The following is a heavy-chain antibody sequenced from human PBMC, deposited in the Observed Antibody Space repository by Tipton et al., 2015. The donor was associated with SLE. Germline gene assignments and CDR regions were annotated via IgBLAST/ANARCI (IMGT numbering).Heavy chain of an antibody. CDR3: ARGLGDYYDSSGRRWFDP. CDR2: IYHSGST. Sequence: LRLSCTVSGYSISSGYYWGWIRQPPGKGLEWIGSIYHSGSTYYNSSLKSRVTISVDTSKNQFSLKLSSVTAADTAVYYCARGLGDYYDSSGRRWFDPWGQGTLVTVSS. CDR1: GYSISSGYY. J-gene: IGHJ5*02. V-gene: IGHV4-38-2*02. D-gene: IGHD3-22*01.